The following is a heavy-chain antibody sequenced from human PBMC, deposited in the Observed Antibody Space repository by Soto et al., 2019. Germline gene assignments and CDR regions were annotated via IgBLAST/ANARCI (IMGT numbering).Heavy chain of an antibody. J-gene: IGHJ3*02. CDR2: ISGSGGSA. V-gene: IGHV3-23*01. CDR3: AKDRPQVTWDM. Sequence: EVQLLESGGGLVQPGGSLRLSCAGTGFTFSNYAMSWVRQAPGKGLEWVSAISGSGGSAFYADSVKGRFTISRDNSNNMLFLQMNSLIAEDTALYYCAKDRPQVTWDMWGQGTMVTVSS. CDR1: GFTFSNYA. D-gene: IGHD6-6*01.